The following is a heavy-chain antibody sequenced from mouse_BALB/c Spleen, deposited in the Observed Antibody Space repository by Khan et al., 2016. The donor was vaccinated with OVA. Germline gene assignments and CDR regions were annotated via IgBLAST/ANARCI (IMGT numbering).Heavy chain of an antibody. CDR3: ARIYRSDFDY. J-gene: IGHJ2*01. Sequence: VQLKESGPELVKPGASVKISCKASGYSFTGYFMNWVMQSHGKSLEWIGRINPHIGETFYNQKFTGKATLTVDESSSTAHIELRSLTSEDSAVYYCARIYRSDFDYWGQGTTLTVSS. D-gene: IGHD1-1*01. V-gene: IGHV1-20*01. CDR2: INPHIGET. CDR1: GYSFTGYF.